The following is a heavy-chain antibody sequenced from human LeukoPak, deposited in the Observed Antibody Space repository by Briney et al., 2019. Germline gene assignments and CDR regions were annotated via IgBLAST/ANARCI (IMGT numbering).Heavy chain of an antibody. D-gene: IGHD2-15*01. CDR3: ARGYCSGGSCYNFDY. Sequence: PSETLSLTCTVSGGSISSGGYYWSWIRQLPGKGLQWIGYIHYSGNTYYNPSLKSRLTISVDTSKNQFSLKLSSVTAADTAVYYCARGYCSGGSCYNFDYWGQGTLVTVSS. CDR2: IHYSGNT. V-gene: IGHV4-31*03. J-gene: IGHJ4*02. CDR1: GGSISSGGYY.